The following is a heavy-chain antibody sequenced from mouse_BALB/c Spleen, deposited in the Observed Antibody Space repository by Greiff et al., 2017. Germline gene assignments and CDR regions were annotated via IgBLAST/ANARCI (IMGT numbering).Heavy chain of an antibody. CDR2: ISSGSSTI. CDR3: ARMLAGAFDY. CDR1: GFTFSSFG. J-gene: IGHJ2*01. D-gene: IGHD6-1*01. Sequence: EVMLVESGGGLAQPGGSRKLSCAASGFTFSSFGMHWVRQAPEKGLEWVAYISSGSSTIYYADTVKGRFTISRDNPKNTLFLQVTSLRSEDTAMYYCARMLAGAFDYWGQGTTLTVSS. V-gene: IGHV5-17*02.